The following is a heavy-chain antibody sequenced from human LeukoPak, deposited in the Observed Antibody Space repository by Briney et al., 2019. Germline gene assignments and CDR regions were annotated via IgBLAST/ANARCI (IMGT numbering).Heavy chain of an antibody. CDR2: IYAGDSQT. CDR3: ARHTAFSDSSRWFDP. V-gene: IGHV5-51*01. J-gene: IGHJ5*02. Sequence: GWSLRLSXKGSGYRFTDYWTAWPSQMLGQGLAWVRLIYAGDSQTRHRPSFQGQVTISADKSINTAFLQWSSLKAADTAMDYCARHTAFSDSSRWFDPGAREPWGPSPQ. CDR1: GYRFTDYW. D-gene: IGHD3-22*01.